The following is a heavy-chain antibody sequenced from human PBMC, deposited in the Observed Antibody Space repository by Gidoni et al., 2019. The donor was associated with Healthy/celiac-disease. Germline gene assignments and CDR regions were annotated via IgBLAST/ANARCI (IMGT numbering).Heavy chain of an antibody. CDR2: IYSGGST. Sequence: EVQLVETGGGLIQPGGSLRLSCSASGFTVSSNYMSWVRQAPGKGLEWVSVIYSGGSTYYAESVKGRFTISRDNSKNTLYLQMNSLRAEDTAVYYCARGRFLEWFQHWGQGTLVTVSS. V-gene: IGHV3-53*02. D-gene: IGHD3-3*01. CDR1: GFTVSSNY. J-gene: IGHJ1*01. CDR3: ARGRFLEWFQH.